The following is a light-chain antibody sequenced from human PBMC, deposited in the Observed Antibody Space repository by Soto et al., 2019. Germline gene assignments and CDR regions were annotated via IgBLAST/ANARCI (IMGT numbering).Light chain of an antibody. CDR2: FGS. CDR1: QSLLHSHGYNY. V-gene: IGKV2-28*01. CDR3: MQALQVPIT. Sequence: DIVMTQIPVSLPVTPGEPSSISCNSSQSLLHSHGYNYMDWYLQKPGQSPQLLIYFGSYRASGVPDRFSGSGSGTNFTLRISRVETEDFGIYYCMQALQVPITFGQGTRLEIK. J-gene: IGKJ5*01.